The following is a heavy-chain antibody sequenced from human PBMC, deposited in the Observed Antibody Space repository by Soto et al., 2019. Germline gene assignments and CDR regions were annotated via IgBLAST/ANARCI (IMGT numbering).Heavy chain of an antibody. Sequence: ASVEVSCRTSGSDFSRHGIQWVRQAPGQSLEWMGWINPGNGKTKYSQKFQGRVTFTRDTSASTVYMELSGLTSEDTSVFYCVRDKPEYYDSSGSSHVGDVFNSWGQGTRGTVAS. V-gene: IGHV1-3*01. CDR2: INPGNGKT. CDR3: VRDKPEYYDSSGSSHVGDVFNS. D-gene: IGHD3-22*01. J-gene: IGHJ3*02. CDR1: GSDFSRHG.